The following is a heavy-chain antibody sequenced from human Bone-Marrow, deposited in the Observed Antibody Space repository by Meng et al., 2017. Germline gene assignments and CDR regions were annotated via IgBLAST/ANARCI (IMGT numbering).Heavy chain of an antibody. CDR2: MKSNVDGGTV. J-gene: IGHJ4*01. CDR1: GFTFSNAW. CDR3: SGHPDY. V-gene: IGHV3-15*01. Sequence: GGSLRLSCAASGFTFSNAWMTWVRQAPGKGREWIGRMKSNVDGGTVDYAAAVKGRFFISRDDSENTFYLQMNSLKTEDTAVYYCSGHPDYWGHGTLVTVSS.